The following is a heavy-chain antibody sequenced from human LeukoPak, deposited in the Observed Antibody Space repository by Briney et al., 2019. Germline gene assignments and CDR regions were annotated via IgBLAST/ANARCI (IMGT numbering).Heavy chain of an antibody. Sequence: AGGSLRLSCAASGFTFSSYWMHWVRQAPGKGLVWVSRINFDGSSTTYADSVKGRFTISRDNAKNTLYLQMNSLRAEDTAVYYCARRGSSGWYDSLDYWGQGTLVTVSS. V-gene: IGHV3-74*01. CDR2: INFDGSST. CDR3: ARRGSSGWYDSLDY. J-gene: IGHJ4*02. CDR1: GFTFSSYW. D-gene: IGHD6-19*01.